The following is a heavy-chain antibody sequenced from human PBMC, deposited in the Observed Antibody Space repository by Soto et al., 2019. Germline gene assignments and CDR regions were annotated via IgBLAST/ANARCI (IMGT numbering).Heavy chain of an antibody. J-gene: IGHJ4*02. V-gene: IGHV4-39*01. CDR2: IYYSESP. Sequence: PSETLSLTCTVAGDSISRSPYFWCWVCQPPGKGLDWIGSIYYSESPYYNPSLESRVTISVDTSKNRFSLKLSSVTAADTAVYYCARHVGEGYFDYWGQGTLVTVSS. CDR3: ARHVGEGYFDY. CDR1: GDSISRSPYF.